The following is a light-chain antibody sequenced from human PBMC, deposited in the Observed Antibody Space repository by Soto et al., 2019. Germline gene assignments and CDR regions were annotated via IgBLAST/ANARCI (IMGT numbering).Light chain of an antibody. V-gene: IGKV1-27*01. Sequence: DIQMTQSPSSLSASVGDRVTITCRASQGIGSYLAWHQQKPGGVPKLLIYAASTLQSGVPSRFRGSGSGAEFTLTITSLQPEDAATYYCQKYDTAPPWEFGQGTKVEIK. CDR2: AAS. CDR3: QKYDTAPPWE. J-gene: IGKJ1*01. CDR1: QGIGSY.